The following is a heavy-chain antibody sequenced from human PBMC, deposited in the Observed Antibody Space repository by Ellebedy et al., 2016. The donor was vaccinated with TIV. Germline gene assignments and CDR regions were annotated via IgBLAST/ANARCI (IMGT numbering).Heavy chain of an antibody. CDR1: GDAITSGLDY. D-gene: IGHD3-3*01. V-gene: IGHV4-31*03. J-gene: IGHJ5*02. Sequence: SETLSLTXTVSGDAITSGLDYWSWIRQHPGKGLEWIGYVSYSGAVYYNPSLESRITISLDTSNNEFSLKLTSVTAADTAVYYCAREGSGYSWFDPWGQGTLVTVSS. CDR3: AREGSGYSWFDP. CDR2: VSYSGAV.